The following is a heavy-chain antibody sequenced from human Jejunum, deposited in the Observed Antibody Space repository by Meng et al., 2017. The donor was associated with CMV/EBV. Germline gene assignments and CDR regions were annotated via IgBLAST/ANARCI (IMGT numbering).Heavy chain of an antibody. J-gene: IGHJ4*02. V-gene: IGHV3-33*06. CDR3: AKAATNSSPDFFDY. CDR1: GFTFSSYG. CDR2: IYYDGSKK. Sequence: SGFTFSSYGMHWVRQDPGKGLEWVAVIYYDGSKKYYTDSVKGRFTISRDNSKNTLYLQMNSLRAEDTAVYYCAKAATNSSPDFFDYWGQGTLVTVSS. D-gene: IGHD6-13*01.